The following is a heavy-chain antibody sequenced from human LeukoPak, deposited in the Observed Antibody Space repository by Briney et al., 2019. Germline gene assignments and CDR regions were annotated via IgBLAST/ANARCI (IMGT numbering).Heavy chain of an antibody. CDR2: IYYSGST. CDR1: GGSISSGGYY. CDR3: ARATVVTPELDY. J-gene: IGHJ4*02. V-gene: IGHV4-31*03. D-gene: IGHD4-23*01. Sequence: SETLSLTCTVSGGSISSGGYYWSWIRQHPGKGLEWIGYIYYSGSTYYNPSLKSRVTISVDTSKNQFSLKLSSVTAADTAVYYCARATVVTPELDYWGQGTLVTVSS.